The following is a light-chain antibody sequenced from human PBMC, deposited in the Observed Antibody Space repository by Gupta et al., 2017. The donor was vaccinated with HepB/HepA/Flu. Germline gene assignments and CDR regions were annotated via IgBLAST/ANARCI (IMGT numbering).Light chain of an antibody. CDR3: QHYGGSPWT. Sequence: IVLTQSPASLPLSQGKRATLSCRASQSISSSYLAWYQQKSGQATRLLIHGASKKATVIPARFGGSWSGTNFTLTITTLEPEDFAVYSCQHYGGSPWTFGQGTQVEIK. J-gene: IGKJ1*01. V-gene: IGKV3-20*01. CDR2: GAS. CDR1: QSISSSY.